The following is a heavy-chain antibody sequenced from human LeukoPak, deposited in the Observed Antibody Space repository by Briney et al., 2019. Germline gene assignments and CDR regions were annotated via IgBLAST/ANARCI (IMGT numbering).Heavy chain of an antibody. CDR2: MNPNSGNT. D-gene: IGHD3-16*02. J-gene: IGHJ4*02. CDR1: GYTFTSYD. V-gene: IGHV1-8*03. CDR3: ARGRGDYVWGSYRLPYYFDC. Sequence: ASVQVSCKASGYTFTSYDINWVRQATGQGLEWMGWMNPNSGNTGYAQKFQGRVTITRNTSISTAYMELSSLRSEDTAVYYCARGRGDYVWGSYRLPYYFDCWGQGTLVTVSS.